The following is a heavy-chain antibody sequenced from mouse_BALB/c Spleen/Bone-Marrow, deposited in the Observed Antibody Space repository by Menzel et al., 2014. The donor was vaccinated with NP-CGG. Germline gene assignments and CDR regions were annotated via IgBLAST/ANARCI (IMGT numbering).Heavy chain of an antibody. Sequence: VQLQQSGAELVKPGASVKLSCKASGYTFTSYYMYWVKQRPGQGLEWIGEINPSNGGTNFNEKFKSKATLTVDKSSSTAYMQLSSRTSEDSAVYYCIYYGNPYAMDYWGQGTSVTVSS. D-gene: IGHD2-1*01. CDR1: GYTFTSYY. CDR3: IYYGNPYAMDY. CDR2: INPSNGGT. J-gene: IGHJ4*01. V-gene: IGHV1S81*02.